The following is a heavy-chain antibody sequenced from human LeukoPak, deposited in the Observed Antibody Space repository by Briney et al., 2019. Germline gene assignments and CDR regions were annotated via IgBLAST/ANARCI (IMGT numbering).Heavy chain of an antibody. CDR2: IWYDGSNK. D-gene: IGHD3-10*01. Sequence: PGGSLRLSCAASGFTFSSYGMHWVRQAPGKGLEWVAVIWYDGSNKYYADSVKGRFTISRDNSKNTLYLQMNSLRAEDTAVYYCAKGESSMVRGVVDWGQGTLVTVSS. CDR3: AKGESSMVRGVVD. J-gene: IGHJ4*02. CDR1: GFTFSSYG. V-gene: IGHV3-33*06.